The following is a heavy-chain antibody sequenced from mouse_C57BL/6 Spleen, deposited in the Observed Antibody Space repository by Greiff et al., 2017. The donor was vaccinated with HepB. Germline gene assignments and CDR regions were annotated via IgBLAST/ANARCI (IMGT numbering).Heavy chain of an antibody. D-gene: IGHD2-4*01. J-gene: IGHJ2*01. Sequence: QVQLKQPGAELVKPGASVKVSCKASGYTFTSYWMHWVKQRPGQGLEWIGRIHPSDSDTNYNQKFKGKATLTVDKSSSTAYMQLSSLTSEDSAVYYCAPFYYDYDVGYWGQGTTLTVSS. CDR3: APFYYDYDVGY. CDR1: GYTFTSYW. CDR2: IHPSDSDT. V-gene: IGHV1-74*01.